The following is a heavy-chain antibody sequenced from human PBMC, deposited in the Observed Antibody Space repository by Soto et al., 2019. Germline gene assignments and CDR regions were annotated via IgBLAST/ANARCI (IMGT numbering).Heavy chain of an antibody. CDR3: ARDWGWLQSSAYYFDY. D-gene: IGHD5-12*01. CDR2: IWYDGSNK. V-gene: IGHV3-33*01. CDR1: GFTFSSYG. J-gene: IGHJ4*02. Sequence: PGGSLRLSCAASGFTFSSYGMHWVRQAPGKGLEWVAVIWYDGSNKYYADSVKGRFTISRDNSKNTLYLQMNSLRAEDTAVYYCARDWGWLQSSAYYFDYWGQGTLVTVSS.